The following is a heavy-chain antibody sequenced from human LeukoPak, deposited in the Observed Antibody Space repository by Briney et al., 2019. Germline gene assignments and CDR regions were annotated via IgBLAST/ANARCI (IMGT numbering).Heavy chain of an antibody. J-gene: IGHJ4*02. CDR3: ASLAVAGLSEGY. CDR2: IYYSGST. CDR1: GGSMSSDSYY. Sequence: PSENLSLNCTVSGGSMSSDSYYWAWIRQPPGKGLEWIASIYYSGSTYYNPSLKSRVTISVDTSRNQFSLKLSSVTAADTAVYYCASLAVAGLSEGYWGQGTLVIVSS. D-gene: IGHD6-19*01. V-gene: IGHV4-39*01.